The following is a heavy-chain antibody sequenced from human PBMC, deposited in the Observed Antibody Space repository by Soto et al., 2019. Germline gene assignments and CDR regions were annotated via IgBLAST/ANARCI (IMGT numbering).Heavy chain of an antibody. V-gene: IGHV3-33*01. CDR1: GFTFSSYG. D-gene: IGHD1-1*01. CDR2: IWYDGSNK. J-gene: IGHJ5*02. CDR3: ARDRSGQQGYNWFDP. Sequence: GGSLRLSCAASGFTFSSYGMHWVRQAPGKGLEWVAVIWYDGSNKYYADSVKGRFTISRDNSKNTLYLQMNSLRAEDTAVYYCARDRSGQQGYNWFDPWGQGTLVTVSS.